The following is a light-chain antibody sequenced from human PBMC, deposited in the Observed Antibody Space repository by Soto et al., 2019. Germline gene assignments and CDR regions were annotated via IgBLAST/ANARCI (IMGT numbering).Light chain of an antibody. V-gene: IGKV3-15*01. J-gene: IGKJ1*01. CDR3: QQYKIWPHT. CDR1: QSVRSN. CDR2: GAS. Sequence: EIVMTQSPATLSVSPGERATLSCRASQSVRSNLAWYQQKPGQAPRLLIFGASTSATGIPARFSGTGSGTEFTLTISSLQSDEFAVYYSQQYKIWPHTFGQGTKV.